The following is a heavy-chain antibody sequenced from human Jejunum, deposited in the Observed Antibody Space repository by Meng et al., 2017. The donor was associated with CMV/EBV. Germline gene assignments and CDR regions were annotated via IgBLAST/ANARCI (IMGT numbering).Heavy chain of an antibody. Sequence: QVNLKESGPGLVKPPETLSLTCTVSGGSINTYFWSWMRQPAGKGLEWIGRVSPSGSTEYNPSLESRVTLSVDTSENQLSLKVNSVTAADTAVYFCAREWIWSGPMEDWGQGTLVTVSS. D-gene: IGHD3-3*01. CDR3: AREWIWSGPMED. CDR1: GGSINTYF. J-gene: IGHJ1*01. CDR2: VSPSGST. V-gene: IGHV4-4*07.